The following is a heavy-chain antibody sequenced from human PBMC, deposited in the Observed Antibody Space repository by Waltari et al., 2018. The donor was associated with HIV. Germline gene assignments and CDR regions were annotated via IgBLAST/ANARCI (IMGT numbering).Heavy chain of an antibody. D-gene: IGHD6-19*01. V-gene: IGHV3-9*01. CDR2: ISWNSGSI. Sequence: EVQLVESGGGLVQPGRSLGLSCAASGFTFVHYAMHWVRQPPGKGLEWVSGISWNSGSIDYADSVKGRFTISRDNTKNSLYLQMNSVRAEDTALYYCAKDRGPFIAVAGTWGQGTLVTVSS. CDR1: GFTFVHYA. J-gene: IGHJ5*02. CDR3: AKDRGPFIAVAGT.